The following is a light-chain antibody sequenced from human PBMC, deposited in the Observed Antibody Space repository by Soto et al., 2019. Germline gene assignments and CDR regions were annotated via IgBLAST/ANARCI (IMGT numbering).Light chain of an antibody. CDR2: DVS. CDR3: CSYAGSYTGV. J-gene: IGLJ3*02. CDR1: SSDVGGYNY. Sequence: ALTQPRSVSGSPGQSVTISCTGTSSDVGGYNYVSWYQQHPGKAPKLMIYDVSKRPSGVPDRFSGSKSGNTASLTISGLQAEDEADYYCCSYAGSYTGVFGGGTKLTVL. V-gene: IGLV2-11*01.